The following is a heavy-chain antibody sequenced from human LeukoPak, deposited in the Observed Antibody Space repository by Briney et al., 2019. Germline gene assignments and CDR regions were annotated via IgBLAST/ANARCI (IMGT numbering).Heavy chain of an antibody. Sequence: SEPLSLTCTVSGGSISDYYWNWMRQPPGKGLEWIGYIYYSGRTNYNPSLKSRVSISVDTSKNQFSLKLSSVTAADTAVYYCARDFRGSVDAFDIWGQGTMVAVSS. CDR3: ARDFRGSVDAFDI. J-gene: IGHJ3*02. CDR2: IYYSGRT. CDR1: GGSISDYY. V-gene: IGHV4-59*01.